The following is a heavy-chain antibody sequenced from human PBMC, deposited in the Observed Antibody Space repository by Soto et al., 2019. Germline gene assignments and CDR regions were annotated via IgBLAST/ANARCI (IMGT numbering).Heavy chain of an antibody. CDR1: GGSVSSGSYY. CDR3: ARGSTYCTNGVCFRPPWFDP. CDR2: IYYSGST. D-gene: IGHD2-8*01. J-gene: IGHJ5*02. Sequence: SETLSLTCTVSGGSVSSGSYYWSWIRQPPGKGLEWIGYIYYSGSTNYNPSLKSRVTISVDTSKNQFSLKLSSVTAADTALYYCARGSTYCTNGVCFRPPWFDPWGQGTLVTVSS. V-gene: IGHV4-61*01.